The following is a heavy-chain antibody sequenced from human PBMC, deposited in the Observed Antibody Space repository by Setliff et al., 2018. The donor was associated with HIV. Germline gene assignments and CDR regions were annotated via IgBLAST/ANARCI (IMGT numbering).Heavy chain of an antibody. D-gene: IGHD3-10*01. Sequence: SVKVSCKTSGGSFRTSVISWVRQAPGQGLEWVGGILPFLGMGDFAQKFQGRVTITADESTSIAYMELSSLRSDDTAIYYCGARQHSYSYLGYYYSGVDVWGQGTTVTVSS. CDR1: GGSFRTSV. V-gene: IGHV1-69*10. CDR3: GARQHSYSYLGYYYSGVDV. CDR2: ILPFLGMG. J-gene: IGHJ6*02.